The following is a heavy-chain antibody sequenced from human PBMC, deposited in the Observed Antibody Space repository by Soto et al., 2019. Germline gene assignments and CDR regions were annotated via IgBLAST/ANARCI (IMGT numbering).Heavy chain of an antibody. CDR3: ARDREQRSWFDP. Sequence: QLQLQESGSGLVKPSQTLSLTCAVSGGSISSGGYSWSWIRQPPGRGLEWMGYIYHRGSTYYNPSRKSRVTISVDRSKNQFSLKLSSVTAADTAVYYCARDREQRSWFDPWGQGTLVTVSS. CDR1: GGSISSGGYS. J-gene: IGHJ5*02. CDR2: IYHRGST. V-gene: IGHV4-30-2*01. D-gene: IGHD1-1*01.